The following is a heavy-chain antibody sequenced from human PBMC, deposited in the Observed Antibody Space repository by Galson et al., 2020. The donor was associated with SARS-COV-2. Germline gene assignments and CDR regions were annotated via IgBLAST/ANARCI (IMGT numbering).Heavy chain of an antibody. J-gene: IGHJ4*02. V-gene: IGHV3-30-3*01. CDR2: ISYDGSNK. D-gene: IGHD3-22*01. CDR3: ARDIYKYYYDSSGYYSGGYFDY. CDR1: GFTFSSYA. Sequence: GGSLRLSCAASGFTFSSYAMHWVRQAPGKGLEWVAVISYDGSNKYYADSVKGRFTISRDNSKNTLYLQMNSLRAEDTAVYYCARDIYKYYYDSSGYYSGGYFDYWGQGTLVTVSS.